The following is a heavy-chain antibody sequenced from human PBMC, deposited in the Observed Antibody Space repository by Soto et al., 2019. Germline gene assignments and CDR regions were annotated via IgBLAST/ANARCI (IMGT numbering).Heavy chain of an antibody. J-gene: IGHJ5*02. D-gene: IGHD3-3*02. CDR2: ITNTGGAT. CDR1: GFNFGNFG. Sequence: GGSLRLSCAASGFNFGNFGMSWVRQAPGKGLQWVSSITNTGGATYHTDSVKGRFIVSRDNSKNVMFLLMRGLGVDDTALHFCARNPRSDIFGVRTTVENWLDPWGRGSLVTVSS. V-gene: IGHV3-23*01. CDR3: ARNPRSDIFGVRTTVENWLDP.